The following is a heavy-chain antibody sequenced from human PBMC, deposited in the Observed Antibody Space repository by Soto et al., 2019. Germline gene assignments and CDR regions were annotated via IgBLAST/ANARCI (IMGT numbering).Heavy chain of an antibody. CDR3: AKVGDGGNSGYYYYGMDV. CDR1: GGTFSSYA. V-gene: IGHV1-69*13. D-gene: IGHD2-21*02. Sequence: GASVKVSCKASGGTFSSYAISWVRQAPGQGLEWMGGIIPIFGTANYAQKFQGRVTITADESTSTAYMDLSSLRSEDTAVYYCAKVGDGGNSGYYYYGMDVWGQGTTVTVSS. J-gene: IGHJ6*02. CDR2: IIPIFGTA.